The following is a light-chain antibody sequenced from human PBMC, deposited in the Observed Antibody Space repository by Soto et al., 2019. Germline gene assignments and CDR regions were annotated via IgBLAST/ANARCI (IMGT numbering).Light chain of an antibody. V-gene: IGKV3-15*01. J-gene: IGKJ2*01. CDR1: HSVSSN. CDR3: QQYNKWPPYT. CDR2: GAS. Sequence: EIVMPQSPANLSVSPGERATLSCRASHSVSSNLAWYQQKPGQGPRLLIYGASTRATSIPARFSGSGSGTEFTLTINSLQSEDFAVYYCQQYNKWPPYTFGQGTKLEIK.